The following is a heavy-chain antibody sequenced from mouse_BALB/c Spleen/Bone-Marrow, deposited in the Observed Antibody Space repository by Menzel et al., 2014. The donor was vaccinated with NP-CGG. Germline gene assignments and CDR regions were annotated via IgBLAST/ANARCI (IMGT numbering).Heavy chain of an antibody. Sequence: EVKLMESGGGLVQPGGSMKLSCVASGFTFSNYWMNWVRQSPEKGLEWVAEIRLKSNNYATHYAESVKGRFTISRDDSKSSVYLQMNNLRAEDTGIYYCTRDYDDAMDYWGQGTSVTVSS. J-gene: IGHJ4*01. V-gene: IGHV6-6*02. D-gene: IGHD2-4*01. CDR1: GFTFSNYW. CDR2: IRLKSNNYAT. CDR3: TRDYDDAMDY.